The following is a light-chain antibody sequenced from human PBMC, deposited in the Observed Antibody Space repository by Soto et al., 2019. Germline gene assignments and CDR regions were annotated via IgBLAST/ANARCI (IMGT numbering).Light chain of an antibody. CDR3: QQANSFPPT. CDR1: QSVGTK. CDR2: GAS. V-gene: IGKV3-15*01. Sequence: IVMTQSPATLSVSPGERANLSCRASQSVGTKLAWYQQTPGQAPRLLIYGASNRATGVPARISGSVSGTEFTLTIASLQSEDFAIYYCQQANSFPPTFGPGTKVDIK. J-gene: IGKJ3*01.